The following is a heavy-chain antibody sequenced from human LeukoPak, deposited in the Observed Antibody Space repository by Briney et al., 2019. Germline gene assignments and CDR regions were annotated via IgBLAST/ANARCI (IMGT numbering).Heavy chain of an antibody. CDR1: GFTFSDHY. CDR2: IYNGGDTI. D-gene: IGHD5-24*01. V-gene: IGHV3-11*04. CDR3: ARERDGYTHDAFDI. J-gene: IGHJ3*02. Sequence: GGSLRLSCATSGFTFSDHYMTWIRQAPGKGLETVSYIYNGGDTIYYADSVRGRFTISRDNAKNSLYVQMNSLRAEDTAVYYCARERDGYTHDAFDIWGQGTMVTVSS.